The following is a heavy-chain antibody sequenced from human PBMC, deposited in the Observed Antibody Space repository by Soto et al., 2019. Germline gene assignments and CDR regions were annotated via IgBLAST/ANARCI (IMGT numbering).Heavy chain of an antibody. CDR2: IYYSGST. CDR3: ARDPGSGSYYGWFDP. D-gene: IGHD3-10*01. J-gene: IGHJ5*02. CDR1: GGSISRYY. Sequence: QVQLQESGPGLVKPSETLSLTCTVSGGSISRYYWNWIRQPPGKGLEWIGYIYYSGSTNYNPSLKSRVTISVHTSKTQFSLKLSSVTAADTAVYYCARDPGSGSYYGWFDPWGQGTLVTVSS. V-gene: IGHV4-59*01.